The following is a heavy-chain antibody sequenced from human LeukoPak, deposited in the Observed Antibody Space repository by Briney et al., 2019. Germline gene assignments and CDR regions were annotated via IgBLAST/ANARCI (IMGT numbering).Heavy chain of an antibody. D-gene: IGHD6-13*01. CDR1: GISLRSYS. Sequence: GESLRLSCVASGISLRSYSVHWVRQAPGKGLEWVALTSHDESNKKYADSVRGRCTISRDNSRDTVFLQLINLRHEDTAVYYCAKGDAAGAYRTDFWGPGTRVTVSS. V-gene: IGHV3-30*04. CDR2: TSHDESNK. CDR3: AKGDAAGAYRTDF. J-gene: IGHJ4*02.